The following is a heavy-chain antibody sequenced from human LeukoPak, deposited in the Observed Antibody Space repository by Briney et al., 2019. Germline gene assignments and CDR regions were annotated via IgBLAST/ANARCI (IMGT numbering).Heavy chain of an antibody. CDR1: GGSISSSSYY. CDR3: ARDVVLAATRYFDY. D-gene: IGHD2-15*01. Sequence: PSETLSLTCTVSGGSISSSSYYWGWIRQPPGKGLEWIGSIYYSGSTYYNPSLKSRVTISVDTSKNQFSLKLSSVTAADTAVYYCARDVVLAATRYFDYWGQGTLVTVSS. J-gene: IGHJ4*02. CDR2: IYYSGST. V-gene: IGHV4-39*07.